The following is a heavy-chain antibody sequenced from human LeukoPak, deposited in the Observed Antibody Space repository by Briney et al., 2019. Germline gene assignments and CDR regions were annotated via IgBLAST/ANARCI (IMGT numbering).Heavy chain of an antibody. CDR2: IIPIFGTA. CDR3: AGDRVVVPAAMRAAYFDY. CDR1: GGTFSSYA. D-gene: IGHD2-2*01. V-gene: IGHV1-69*13. Sequence: SVKVSCKASGGTFSSYAISWVRQAPGQGLEWMGGIIPIFGTANYAQKFQGRVTITADESTSTAYMELSSLRSEDTAVYYCAGDRVVVPAAMRAAYFDYWGQGTLVTVSS. J-gene: IGHJ4*02.